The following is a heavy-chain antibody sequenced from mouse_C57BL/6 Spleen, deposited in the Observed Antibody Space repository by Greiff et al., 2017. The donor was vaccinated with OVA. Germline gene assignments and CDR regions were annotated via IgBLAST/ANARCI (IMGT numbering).Heavy chain of an antibody. Sequence: QVQLQQPGAELVRPGSSVKLSCKASGYTFTSYWMHWVKQRPIQGLEWIGNIDPSDSETHYNQKFKDKATLTVDKSSSTAYMQLSSLTSEDSAVYYCARGGSTMVFDYWGQGTTLTVSS. J-gene: IGHJ2*01. CDR1: GYTFTSYW. CDR2: IDPSDSET. CDR3: ARGGSTMVFDY. D-gene: IGHD2-1*01. V-gene: IGHV1-52*01.